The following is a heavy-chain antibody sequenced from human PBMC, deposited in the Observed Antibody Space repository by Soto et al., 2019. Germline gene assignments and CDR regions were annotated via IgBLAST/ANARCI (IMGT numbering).Heavy chain of an antibody. Sequence: KPSETLSLTCAVYGGSFSGYYWSWIRQPPGKGLEWIGEINHSGSTNYNPSLKSRVTISVDTSKNQFSLKLSSVTAADTAVYYCARVTSGSGSYYPGYYYYGMDVWGQGTTVTVSS. D-gene: IGHD3-10*01. V-gene: IGHV4-34*01. CDR2: INHSGST. J-gene: IGHJ6*02. CDR3: ARVTSGSGSYYPGYYYYGMDV. CDR1: GGSFSGYY.